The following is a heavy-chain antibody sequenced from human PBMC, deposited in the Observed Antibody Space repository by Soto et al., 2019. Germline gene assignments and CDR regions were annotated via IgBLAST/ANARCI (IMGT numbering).Heavy chain of an antibody. D-gene: IGHD3-22*01. J-gene: IGHJ4*02. CDR3: ARDEDGYYDRALPSDY. V-gene: IGHV1-18*01. CDR1: GGTFSSYA. CDR2: ISAYNGNT. Sequence: GASVKVSCKASGGTFSSYAISWVRQAPGQGLEWMGGISAYNGNTNYAQKLQGRVTMTTDTSTSTAYMELRSLRSDDTAVYYCARDEDGYYDRALPSDYWGQGTLVTVSS.